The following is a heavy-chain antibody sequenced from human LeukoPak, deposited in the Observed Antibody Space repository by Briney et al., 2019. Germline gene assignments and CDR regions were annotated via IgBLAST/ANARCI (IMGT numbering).Heavy chain of an antibody. D-gene: IGHD6-19*01. V-gene: IGHV1-8*02. CDR1: GYTFTSYV. Sequence: ASVKVSCKASGYTFTSYVINWVRQATGQGLEWMGWMNPNSGSTGYAQKFQGRVTMTRDTSISTAYMELSSLRSEDTAVYYCARGAYTSCRYSYYWGQGTPVTVSS. CDR3: ARGAYTSCRYSYY. J-gene: IGHJ4*02. CDR2: MNPNSGST.